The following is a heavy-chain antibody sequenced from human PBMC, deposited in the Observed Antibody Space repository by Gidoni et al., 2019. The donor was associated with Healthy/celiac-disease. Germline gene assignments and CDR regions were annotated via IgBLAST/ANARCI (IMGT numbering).Heavy chain of an antibody. Sequence: QVQLVQSGAEVKKPGASVKVSCKASGYTFTGYYMNWVRQAPGQGLEWMGWINRNSGGTNYAQKFKGRVTMTRDTSISTAYMELSRLRSDDTAVYYCASLGARGVRYYYYMDVWGKGTTVTVSS. CDR3: ASLGARGVRYYYYMDV. J-gene: IGHJ6*03. CDR1: GYTFTGYY. V-gene: IGHV1-2*02. D-gene: IGHD3-10*01. CDR2: INRNSGGT.